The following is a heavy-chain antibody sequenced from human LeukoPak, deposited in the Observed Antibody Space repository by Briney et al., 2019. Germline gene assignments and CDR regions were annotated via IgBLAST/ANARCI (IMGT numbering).Heavy chain of an antibody. V-gene: IGHV1-18*01. CDR3: ARGGTFYPCIDY. J-gene: IGHJ4*02. CDR1: GYTFTTSY. D-gene: IGHD2-21*01. Sequence: GASVTVSCKASGYTFTTSYINWVRQAPGHGLEWMGWVSAYNSKASYAQKFQGRVTMTADSSTDTAYMELTSLRSDDTAMYYCARGGTFYPCIDYWGQGTQVTVSS. CDR2: VSAYNSKA.